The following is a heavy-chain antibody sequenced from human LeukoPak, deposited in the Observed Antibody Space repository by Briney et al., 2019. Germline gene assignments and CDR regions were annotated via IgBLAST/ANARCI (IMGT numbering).Heavy chain of an antibody. V-gene: IGHV3-30-3*01. CDR3: ARESSFEAWGSYLPDY. D-gene: IGHD3-16*02. CDR1: GFTFSSYA. CDR2: ISYDGSNK. Sequence: PGGSLRLSCAASGFTFSSYAMHWVRQAPGKGLEWVAVISYDGSNKYYADSVKGRFTISRDNSKNTLYLQMNSLRAEDTAVYYCARESSFEAWGSYLPDYWGQGTLVTVSS. J-gene: IGHJ4*02.